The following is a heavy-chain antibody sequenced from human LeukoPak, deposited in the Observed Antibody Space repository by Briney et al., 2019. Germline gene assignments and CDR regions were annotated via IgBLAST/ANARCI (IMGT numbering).Heavy chain of an antibody. CDR2: INPNSGGT. CDR1: GYTFTGYY. Sequence: ASVKVSCKASGYTFTGYYMHWVRQAPGQGLEWMGWINPNSGGTNYAQKFQGRVTMTRDTSISTAYMELSRLRSDDTAVYYCAREGVRTIFGVVIPIHPTRFDPWGQGTLVTVSS. CDR3: AREGVRTIFGVVIPIHPTRFDP. V-gene: IGHV1-2*02. J-gene: IGHJ5*02. D-gene: IGHD3-3*01.